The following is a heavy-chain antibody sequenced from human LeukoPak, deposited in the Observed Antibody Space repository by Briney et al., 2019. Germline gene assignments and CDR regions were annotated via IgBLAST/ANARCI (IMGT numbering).Heavy chain of an antibody. CDR3: ARDPADVVVVAAYYFDY. Sequence: ASVKVSCKTSGYTFTDSYIHWVRQAPGQGLEWMGRINPNSGDPNYPQKFQGRVTMTRDTSISTAYMELSRLRSDDTAVYYCARDPADVVVVAAYYFDYWGQGTLVTVSS. J-gene: IGHJ4*02. D-gene: IGHD2-15*01. V-gene: IGHV1-2*06. CDR2: INPNSGDP. CDR1: GYTFTDSY.